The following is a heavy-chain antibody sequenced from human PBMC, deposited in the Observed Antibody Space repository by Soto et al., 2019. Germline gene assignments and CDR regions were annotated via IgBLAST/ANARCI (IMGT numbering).Heavy chain of an antibody. CDR1: GFTFSSYA. D-gene: IGHD3-10*01. V-gene: IGHV3-23*01. Sequence: GESLKISCAASGFTFSSYAMSWVRQAPGKGLEWVSAISGSGGSTYYADSVKGRFTISRDNSKNTLYLQMNSLRAEDTAVYYCAKAPMRITTVRGVIITSFDYWGQGTLVTVSS. J-gene: IGHJ4*02. CDR3: AKAPMRITTVRGVIITSFDY. CDR2: ISGSGGST.